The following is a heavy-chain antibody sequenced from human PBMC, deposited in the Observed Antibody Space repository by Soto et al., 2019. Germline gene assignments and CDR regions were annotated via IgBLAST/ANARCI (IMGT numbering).Heavy chain of an antibody. J-gene: IGHJ3*02. CDR2: ISPHNDRT. Sequence: QVQLVQSGAYVKKPGASVKVSCKASGYNFTSYGISWVRQAPGQGLEWMGWISPHNDRTKYARRFQDRVTMTTETPTSTVYMELGSLRSDDTAVYYCARDLYYSSGRYFDHDAFDIWGQGTVVTVSS. D-gene: IGHD6-19*01. CDR3: ARDLYYSSGRYFDHDAFDI. CDR1: GYNFTSYG. V-gene: IGHV1-18*01.